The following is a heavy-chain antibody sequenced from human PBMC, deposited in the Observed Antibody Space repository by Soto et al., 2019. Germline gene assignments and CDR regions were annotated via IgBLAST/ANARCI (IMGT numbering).Heavy chain of an antibody. Sequence: SETLSLTCTVSGGSITGYYWSWIRQPPGKGPEWIGNIHYSGSTNYNPSLKSRVTISVDTSKNQFSLRLSSVTAAETAVYYCARVYYYDSSGSLGYWGQGTLVTVSS. CDR1: GGSITGYY. V-gene: IGHV4-59*08. D-gene: IGHD3-22*01. CDR2: IHYSGST. CDR3: ARVYYYDSSGSLGY. J-gene: IGHJ4*02.